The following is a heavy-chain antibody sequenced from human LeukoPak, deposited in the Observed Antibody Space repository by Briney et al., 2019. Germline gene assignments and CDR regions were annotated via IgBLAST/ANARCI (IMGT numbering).Heavy chain of an antibody. CDR3: ARDLVGATNY. D-gene: IGHD1-26*01. J-gene: IGHJ4*02. Sequence: GGSLRLSCAASGFTFSSYAMHRVRQAPGKGLEWVAVISYDGSNKYYADSVKGRFTISRDNSKNTLYLQMNSLRAEGTAVYYCARDLVGATNYWGQGTLVTVS. CDR2: ISYDGSNK. V-gene: IGHV3-30*04. CDR1: GFTFSSYA.